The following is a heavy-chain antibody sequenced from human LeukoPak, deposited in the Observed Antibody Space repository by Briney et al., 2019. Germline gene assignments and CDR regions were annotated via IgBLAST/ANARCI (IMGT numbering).Heavy chain of an antibody. CDR2: INHSGST. V-gene: IGHV4-34*01. CDR1: GGSFSGYY. CDR3: ARHGAYYDSFLFYY. Sequence: PSETLSLTCAVYGGSFSGYYWSWIRQPPGKGLEWIGEINHSGSTNYNPSLKSRVTISVDTSKNRFSLKLSSVTAADTAVYYCARHGAYYDSFLFYYWGQGTLVTVSS. D-gene: IGHD3-22*01. J-gene: IGHJ4*02.